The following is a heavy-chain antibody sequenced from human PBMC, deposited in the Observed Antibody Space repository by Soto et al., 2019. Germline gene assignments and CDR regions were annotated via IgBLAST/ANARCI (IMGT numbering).Heavy chain of an antibody. CDR2: ISYDGSNK. Sequence: GGSLRLSCAASGFTFSSYAMHWVRQAPGKGLEWVAVISYDGSNKYYADSVKGRFTISRDNSKNTLYLQMNSLRAEDTAVYYCARDPTPMVRGVTPSSVFDYWGQGTLVTVSS. V-gene: IGHV3-30-3*01. CDR1: GFTFSSYA. CDR3: ARDPTPMVRGVTPSSVFDY. J-gene: IGHJ4*02. D-gene: IGHD3-10*01.